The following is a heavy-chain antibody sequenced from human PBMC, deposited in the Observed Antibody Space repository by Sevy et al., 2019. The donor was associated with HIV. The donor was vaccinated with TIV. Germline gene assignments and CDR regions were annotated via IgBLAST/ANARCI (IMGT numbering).Heavy chain of an antibody. CDR1: GGSISSGGYY. V-gene: IGHV4-31*02. Sequence: SETLSLTCTVSGGSISSGGYYWSWIRQHPGKGLEWIGYIYYSGSTYYNPSLKSRVTISVDTSKNQFSLKLSSVTAADTAVYYCARDSYYYDSSGYSQRYYGMDVWGQGTTVTVSS. CDR3: ARDSYYYDSSGYSQRYYGMDV. D-gene: IGHD3-22*01. J-gene: IGHJ6*02. CDR2: IYYSGST.